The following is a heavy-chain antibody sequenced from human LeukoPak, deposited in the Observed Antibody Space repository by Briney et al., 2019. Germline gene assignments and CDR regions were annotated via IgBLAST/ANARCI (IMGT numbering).Heavy chain of an antibody. CDR1: GFTFSDYY. Sequence: GGSLRLSCAASGFTFSDYYMSWIRQAPGKGPEWVSYISSSGSTIYYADSVKGRFTISRDNAKNSLYLQMNSLRAEDTAVYYCARETSSGWYVDYWGQGTLVTVSS. V-gene: IGHV3-11*04. J-gene: IGHJ4*02. CDR2: ISSSGSTI. CDR3: ARETSSGWYVDY. D-gene: IGHD6-19*01.